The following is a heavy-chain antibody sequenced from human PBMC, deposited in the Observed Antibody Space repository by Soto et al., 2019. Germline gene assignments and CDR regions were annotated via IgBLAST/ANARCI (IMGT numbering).Heavy chain of an antibody. V-gene: IGHV4-38-2*02. CDR2: MYHDGNT. J-gene: IGHJ4*02. CDR3: ARESYSGYHSYDY. D-gene: IGHD5-12*01. CDR1: CYSISSGCF. Sequence: SETLSLTCAVSCYSISSGCFWGWIRQPPGKGLEWIANMYHDGNTHYSPSLKSRVTMSVDTSKNQFSLKLNSVTAADTAVYYCARESYSGYHSYDYRGQGILVTVSS.